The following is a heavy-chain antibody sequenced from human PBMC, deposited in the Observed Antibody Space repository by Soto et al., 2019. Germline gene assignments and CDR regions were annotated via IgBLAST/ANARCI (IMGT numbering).Heavy chain of an antibody. CDR1: GFTFSSYG. V-gene: IGHV3-30*18. CDR2: ISYDGSNK. J-gene: IGHJ6*03. D-gene: IGHD3-10*01. CDR3: AKDGFHYGSGTNYYMDV. Sequence: ESGGGVVQPGRSLRLSCAASGFTFSSYGMHWVRQAPGKGLEWVAVISYDGSNKYYADSVKGRFTISRDNSKNTLYLQMNSLRAEDTAVYYCAKDGFHYGSGTNYYMDVWGKGTTVTVSS.